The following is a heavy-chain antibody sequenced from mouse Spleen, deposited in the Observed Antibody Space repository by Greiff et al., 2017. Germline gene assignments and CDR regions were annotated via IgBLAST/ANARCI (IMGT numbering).Heavy chain of an antibody. V-gene: IGHV1-39*01. D-gene: IGHD1-1*01. CDR3: ARERYGSSYGAMDY. J-gene: IGHJ4*01. Sequence: EVQLQESGPALVKPGASVKISCKASGYSFTDYNMNWVKQNNGKSLEWIGVINPNYGTTTYNQKFKGKATLTVDQSSSTAYMQLNSLTSEDSAVYYCARERYGSSYGAMDYWGQGTSVTVSS. CDR1: GYSFTDYN. CDR2: INPNYGTT.